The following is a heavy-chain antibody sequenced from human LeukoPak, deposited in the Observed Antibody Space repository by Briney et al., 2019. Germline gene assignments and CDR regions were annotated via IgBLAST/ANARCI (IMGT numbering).Heavy chain of an antibody. J-gene: IGHJ4*02. V-gene: IGHV4-39*01. Sequence: SETLSLTCTVSGGSISSSSYYWGWIRQPPGKGLEWIGSIYYSGSTYYNPSLKSRVTISVDTSKNQFPLKLSSVTAADTAVYYCARNLFNYYDSSPFDYWGQGTLVTVSS. CDR2: IYYSGST. CDR3: ARNLFNYYDSSPFDY. CDR1: GGSISSSSYY. D-gene: IGHD3-22*01.